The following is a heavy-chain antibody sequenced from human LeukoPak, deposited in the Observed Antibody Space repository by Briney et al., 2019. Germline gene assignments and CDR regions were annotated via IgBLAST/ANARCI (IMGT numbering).Heavy chain of an antibody. CDR3: ARHLSGYSYGVDY. Sequence: GGSLRLSCAASGFTFSSYSVNWVRQAPGKGLEWVSSISSSSSYIYYADSVKGRFTISRDNAKNSLYLQMNSLRAEDTAVYYCARHLSGYSYGVDYWGQGTLVTVSS. J-gene: IGHJ4*02. V-gene: IGHV3-21*01. D-gene: IGHD5-18*01. CDR1: GFTFSSYS. CDR2: ISSSSSYI.